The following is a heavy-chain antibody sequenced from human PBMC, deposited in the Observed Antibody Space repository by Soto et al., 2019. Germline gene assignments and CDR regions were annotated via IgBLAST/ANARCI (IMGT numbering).Heavy chain of an antibody. CDR1: GGSGSFSGYL. V-gene: IGHV4-34*01. CDR2: INHSGST. Sequence: QVQLQQWGAGLLKPSETLSLTCAVYGGSGSFSGYLWSWIRQPPGNGLEWIGDINHSGSTNCNPSLKSRVPISVDPYKNQFSLGLSSVTAADTAVYYCARGREGYRSSWYVDWGQGTLVTVSS. D-gene: IGHD6-13*01. CDR3: ARGREGYRSSWYVD. J-gene: IGHJ4*02.